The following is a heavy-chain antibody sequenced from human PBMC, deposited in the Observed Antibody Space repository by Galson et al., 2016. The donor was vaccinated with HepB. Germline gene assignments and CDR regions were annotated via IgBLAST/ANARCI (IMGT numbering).Heavy chain of an antibody. CDR2: IYYSGST. Sequence: ETLSLTCTVSGGSISSSSYFWGWIRQPPGKGLEWIGSIYYSGSTYYNPSLKSRIAISVDTSKNQFSLKLSSVTAADTAVYYCARSPQRVRFDYWGQGTLVTVSS. V-gene: IGHV4-39*07. CDR1: GGSISSSSYF. CDR3: ARSPQRVRFDY. J-gene: IGHJ4*02.